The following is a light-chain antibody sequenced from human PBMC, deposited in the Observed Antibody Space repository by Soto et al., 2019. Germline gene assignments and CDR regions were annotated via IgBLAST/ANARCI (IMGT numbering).Light chain of an antibody. J-gene: IGKJ4*01. CDR2: DAS. CDR3: QQYNDWLRS. V-gene: IGKV3-15*01. Sequence: EMVLTQSPATLSVSPGERATLSCRASQSVASNLAWYQQKPGQAPWLLIYDASTRATAIPARFSGSGSETEFTLTISSLQSEDFAIYYCQQYNDWLRSFGGGTRVEIK. CDR1: QSVASN.